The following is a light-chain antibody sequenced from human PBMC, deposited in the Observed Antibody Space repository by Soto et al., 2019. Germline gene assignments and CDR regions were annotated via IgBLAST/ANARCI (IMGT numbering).Light chain of an antibody. CDR3: QQYVRSWLT. J-gene: IGKJ1*01. Sequence: EIALTQSPATLSLSPGERATLSCRTSQSVSSDHLAWYQQKSGQAPRLLIYGASNRATGIPDRFSCSGSGTDFTLTISRLEPEDFAVYHFQQYVRSWLTFGQGTKVDIK. CDR1: QSVSSDH. CDR2: GAS. V-gene: IGKV3-20*01.